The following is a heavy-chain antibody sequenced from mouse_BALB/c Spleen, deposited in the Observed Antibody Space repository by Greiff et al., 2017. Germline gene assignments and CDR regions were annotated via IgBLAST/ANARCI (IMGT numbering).Heavy chain of an antibody. V-gene: IGHV3-5*02. CDR3: AREGRYGNYWYFDV. CDR2: IYYSGTI. D-gene: IGHD2-10*02. J-gene: IGHJ1*01. CDR1: GISITTGNYR. Sequence: EVQLQESGPGLVKPSQTVSLTCTVTGISITTGNYRWSWIRQFPGNKMEWIGYIYYSGTITYNPSLTSRTTITRDTSKNQFFLKMNSLTAEDTATCYCAREGRYGNYWYFDVWGAGTTVTVSA.